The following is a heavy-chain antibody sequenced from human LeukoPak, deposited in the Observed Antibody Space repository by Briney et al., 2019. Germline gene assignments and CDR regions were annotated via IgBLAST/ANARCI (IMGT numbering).Heavy chain of an antibody. Sequence: GGSLRLSCAASGFTFSDYYMTWIRHAPGKGLEWVSYISSSGSTIYYAVSVKGRFTISRDNAKNSLYLQMNSLSAEHTAVYYCARGPRGGSYWSDFDYWGKGTLVTISS. CDR1: GFTFSDYY. D-gene: IGHD1-26*01. V-gene: IGHV3-11*01. J-gene: IGHJ4*02. CDR3: ARGPRGGSYWSDFDY. CDR2: ISSSGSTI.